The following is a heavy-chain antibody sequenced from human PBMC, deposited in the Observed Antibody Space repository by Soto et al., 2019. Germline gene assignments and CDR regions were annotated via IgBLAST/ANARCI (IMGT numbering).Heavy chain of an antibody. CDR3: TRETVAGITGLDY. J-gene: IGHJ4*02. Sequence: GGSLRLSCAASGFNVGAFAVNWVRQSPGKGLEWVSGISVSDAFIYYADSVRGRFSISRDASENILYLQMNSLRVDDTALYYCTRETVAGITGLDYWGPGTLVTVSS. CDR2: ISVSDAFI. CDR1: GFNVGAFA. V-gene: IGHV3-23*01. D-gene: IGHD1-20*01.